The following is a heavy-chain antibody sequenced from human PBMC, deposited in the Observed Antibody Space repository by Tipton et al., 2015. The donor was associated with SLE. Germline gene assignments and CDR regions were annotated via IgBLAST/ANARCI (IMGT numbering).Heavy chain of an antibody. V-gene: IGHV1-8*01. D-gene: IGHD3-3*01. CDR1: GYTFTSYD. CDR2: MNPNSGNT. Sequence: QLVQSGAEVKKPGAAVKVSCKASGYTFTSYDINWVRQAAGQGLEWMGWMNPNSGNTGYAQKFQGRVTITRNTSISTAYMELSSLRPEDSAVYYCARGPSWSCYYYYFDYWGQGTLVTVSS. J-gene: IGHJ4*02. CDR3: ARGPSWSCYYYYFDY.